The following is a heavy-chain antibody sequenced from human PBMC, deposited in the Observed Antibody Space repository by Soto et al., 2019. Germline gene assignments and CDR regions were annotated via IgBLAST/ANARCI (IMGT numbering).Heavy chain of an antibody. Sequence: EVQLVESGGGLVQPGGSLRLSCAASGLTVSSNYMSWVRQAPGKGLEWVSVMYSGGSTYYADSVKGRFIISRDKYKNTLYLQMDSLRVEDTAVYYCARDSSLHQPLFCGIAVWGQGTTVTVSS. CDR2: MYSGGST. CDR3: ARDSSLHQPLFCGIAV. V-gene: IGHV3-66*01. CDR1: GLTVSSNY. J-gene: IGHJ6*02. D-gene: IGHD2-2*01.